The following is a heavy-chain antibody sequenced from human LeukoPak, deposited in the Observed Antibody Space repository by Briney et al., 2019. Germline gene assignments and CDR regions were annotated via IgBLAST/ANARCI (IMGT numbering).Heavy chain of an antibody. CDR2: VNPSSISA. J-gene: IGHJ4*02. CDR1: GYTVTSYY. V-gene: IGHV1-46*01. Sequence: GASVKVSCKASGYTVTSYYMHWVRQAPGQGLEWMGIVNPSSISASYAQKFQGRVTMTRDTSTSTVHMELSGLRSEDTAVYYCARDQEGFDYWGQGTLVTVSS. CDR3: ARDQEGFDY.